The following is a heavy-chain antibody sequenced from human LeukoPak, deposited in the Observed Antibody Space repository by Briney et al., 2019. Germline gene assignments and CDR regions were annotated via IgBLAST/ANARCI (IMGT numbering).Heavy chain of an antibody. V-gene: IGHV4-39*01. CDR1: GGSISSINYY. J-gene: IGHJ4*02. CDR2: INHSGRT. CDR3: ARHQFDDSDRDHQ. D-gene: IGHD2-2*01. Sequence: KPSETLSLTCTVSGGSISSINYYWAWIRQPPGKGLEWTGSINHSGRTYYNPSLKSRVTISVDTSKSQFSLSLSSVTAADTAVYYCARHQFDDSDRDHQWGQGTLVTVSS.